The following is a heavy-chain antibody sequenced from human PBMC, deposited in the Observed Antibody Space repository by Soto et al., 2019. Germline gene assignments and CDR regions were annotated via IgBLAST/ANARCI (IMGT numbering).Heavy chain of an antibody. CDR2: IVVGTGNT. CDR3: AADPNFDNGQYSFDI. CDR1: GFTFTSSA. D-gene: IGHD2-15*01. J-gene: IGHJ3*02. V-gene: IGHV1-58*01. Sequence: QMQLAQSGPEVKKPGTSVKVSCKTSGFTFTSSAVQWVRQARGQRLEWIGWIVVGTGNTNYAQKFQERVTITRDMSTSTAXMXLSSXXSDGTAVYYCAADPNFDNGQYSFDIWGQGTMVTVSS.